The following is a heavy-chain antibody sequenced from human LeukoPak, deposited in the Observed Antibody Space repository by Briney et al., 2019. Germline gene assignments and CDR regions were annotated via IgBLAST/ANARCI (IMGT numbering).Heavy chain of an antibody. Sequence: GGSLRLSCAAAGFTFSDYGMSWVRQAPGKGLEWVSGISGSGISTYYADSVKGRFTISRDNSKNTLYLQMNSLRAEDTAVYYCAKRRGLELLYYYYMDVWGKGTTVTVSS. V-gene: IGHV3-23*01. J-gene: IGHJ6*03. CDR1: GFTFSDYG. CDR2: ISGSGIST. CDR3: AKRRGLELLYYYYMDV. D-gene: IGHD1-7*01.